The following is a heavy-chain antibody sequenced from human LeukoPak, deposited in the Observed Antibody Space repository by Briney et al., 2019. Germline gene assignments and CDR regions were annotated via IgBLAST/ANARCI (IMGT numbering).Heavy chain of an antibody. CDR3: AYNGLHH. V-gene: IGHV2-5*01. D-gene: IGHD2-21*01. CDR1: GFSLSTSGVG. CDR2: IYWNDDQ. Sequence: SGPTLVKPTQTLTLTCTFSGFSLSTSGVGVAWIRQSPGQALEWLAVIYWNDDQRYSPSLKSRLTITKDTSKNQVVLTMTNMDPADTATYYCAYNGLHHWGQGALVTVSS. J-gene: IGHJ5*02.